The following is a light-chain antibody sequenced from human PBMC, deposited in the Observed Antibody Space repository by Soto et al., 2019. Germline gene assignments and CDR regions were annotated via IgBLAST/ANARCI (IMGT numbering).Light chain of an antibody. CDR1: SSNIGAGYD. V-gene: IGLV1-40*01. CDR2: GNS. Sequence: QSVRTQPPSVSGAPGQRVSISCTGSSSNIGAGYDVHWYQQLPGTAPKLLIYGNSNRPSGVPDRFSGSKSGTSASLAITGHQAEDEADYYCQSYDSSISGSRVLGGGTKLTVL. CDR3: QSYDSSISGSRV. J-gene: IGLJ2*01.